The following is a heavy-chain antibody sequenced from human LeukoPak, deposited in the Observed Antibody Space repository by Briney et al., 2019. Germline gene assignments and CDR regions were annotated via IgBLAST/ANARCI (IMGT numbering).Heavy chain of an antibody. Sequence: PGGSLILSCEASEFTFSSYSMNWVRQAPGKGLEWVSYISSSSSTIYYAESVKGRFTISRDNAKNSLYLQMNSLRVEDTAVYYCARSRGNSGSYPLDYWGQGTLVTVSS. CDR1: EFTFSSYS. D-gene: IGHD1-26*01. V-gene: IGHV3-48*01. CDR2: ISSSSSTI. J-gene: IGHJ4*02. CDR3: ARSRGNSGSYPLDY.